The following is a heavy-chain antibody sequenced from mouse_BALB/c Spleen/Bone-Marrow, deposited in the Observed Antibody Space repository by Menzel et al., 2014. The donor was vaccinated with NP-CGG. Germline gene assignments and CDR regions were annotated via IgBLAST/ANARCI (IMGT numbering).Heavy chain of an antibody. V-gene: IGHV5-6-3*01. CDR1: GFTFSSYG. CDR3: ARDYYGRSYAMDS. CDR2: INSNGGST. Sequence: EVKLVESGGGLVQPGGSLKLSCAASGFTFSSYGMSWVRQTPDKRLELVATINSNGGSTYYPDSVKGRFTISRDNAKNTLCLQMSSLRSENTPMYYCARDYYGRSYAMDSWGEEAPLTASS. D-gene: IGHD1-1*01. J-gene: IGHJ4*01.